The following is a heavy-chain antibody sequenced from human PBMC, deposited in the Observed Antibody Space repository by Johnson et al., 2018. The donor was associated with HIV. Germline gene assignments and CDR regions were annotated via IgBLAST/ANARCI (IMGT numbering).Heavy chain of an antibody. J-gene: IGHJ3*02. Sequence: VQLVESGGGLVQPGGSLRLSCAASGFTFSSYGMHWVRQAPGKGLEWISGISWNSGSIGYADSVKGRFTISRDNAKNSLYLQMNSLRTEDTALYYCAKGTGNYELGAFDIWGQGTMVTVSS. D-gene: IGHD1-7*01. CDR2: ISWNSGSI. CDR1: GFTFSSYG. V-gene: IGHV3-9*01. CDR3: AKGTGNYELGAFDI.